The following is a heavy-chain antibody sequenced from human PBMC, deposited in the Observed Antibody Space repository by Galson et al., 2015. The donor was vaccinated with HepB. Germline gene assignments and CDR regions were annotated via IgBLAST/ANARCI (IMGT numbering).Heavy chain of an antibody. CDR2: TYYRSKWYN. D-gene: IGHD2-15*01. CDR1: GDSVSSISAA. V-gene: IGHV6-1*01. J-gene: IGHJ6*04. Sequence: CAISGDSVSSISAAWNWIRQSPSRGLEWLGRTYYRSKWYNDYALSVKSRIIINPDTSKNQFSLQLDSVTPEDTAVYYCARGYPRAFDVWGKGTTVTVSS. CDR3: ARGYPRAFDV.